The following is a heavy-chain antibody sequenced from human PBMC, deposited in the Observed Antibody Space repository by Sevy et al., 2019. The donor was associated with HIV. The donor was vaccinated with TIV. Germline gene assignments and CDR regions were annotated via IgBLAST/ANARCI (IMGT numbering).Heavy chain of an antibody. CDR1: GFTFSSYW. D-gene: IGHD3-22*01. CDR2: IKQDGSEK. CDR3: ARVGSYYYDSSGYSFDY. J-gene: IGHJ4*02. V-gene: IGHV3-7*03. Sequence: GGSLRLSCAASGFTFSSYWMSWVRQAPGKGLEWVANIKQDGSEKYYVDSVKGRFTISRDNAKNSLYLQMNGLRAEETAVYYCARVGSYYYDSSGYSFDYWGQGTLVTVSS.